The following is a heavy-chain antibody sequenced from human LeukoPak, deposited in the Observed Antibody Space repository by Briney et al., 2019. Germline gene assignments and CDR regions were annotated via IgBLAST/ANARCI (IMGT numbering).Heavy chain of an antibody. D-gene: IGHD2-15*01. Sequence: GRSLRLSCAASGFTFSSYGMHWVRQAPGKGLEWVAVISYDGSNKYYADSVKGRFTISRDNSKNTLYLQMNSLRAEDTAVYYCAKDPSPQYCSGGSCYSERDYYYYGMDVWGQGTTVTVPS. V-gene: IGHV3-30*18. J-gene: IGHJ6*02. CDR3: AKDPSPQYCSGGSCYSERDYYYYGMDV. CDR1: GFTFSSYG. CDR2: ISYDGSNK.